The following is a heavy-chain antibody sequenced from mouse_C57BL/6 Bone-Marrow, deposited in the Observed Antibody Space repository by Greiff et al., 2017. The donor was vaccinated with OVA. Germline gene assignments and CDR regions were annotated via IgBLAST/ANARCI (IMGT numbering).Heavy chain of an antibody. CDR1: GYTFTGYW. V-gene: IGHV1-9*01. D-gene: IGHD1-1*01. Sequence: VKLVESGAELMKPGASVKLSCKATGYTFTGYWIEWVKQRPGHGLEWIGEILPGSGSTNYNEKFKGKATFTADTSSNTAYMQLSSLTTEDSAIYDCARLNTVDPYWYFDVWGTGTTVTVSS. J-gene: IGHJ1*03. CDR3: ARLNTVDPYWYFDV. CDR2: ILPGSGST.